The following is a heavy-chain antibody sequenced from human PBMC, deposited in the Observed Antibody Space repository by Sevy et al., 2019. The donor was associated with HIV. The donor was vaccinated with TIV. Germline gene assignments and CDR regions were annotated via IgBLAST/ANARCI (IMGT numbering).Heavy chain of an antibody. D-gene: IGHD6-13*01. V-gene: IGHV3-30*18. CDR1: GFTFSGYG. J-gene: IGHJ4*02. CDR3: AKDGAAAILRRWYYFDY. CDR2: ISYDGSQK. Sequence: GGSLRLSCAASGFTFSGYGMHWVRQAPGKGLEWVALISYDGSQKYYADSVQGRFTISRDNSKNTLYLQMNSLRAEDTAVYYCAKDGAAAILRRWYYFDYWGQGTLVTVSS.